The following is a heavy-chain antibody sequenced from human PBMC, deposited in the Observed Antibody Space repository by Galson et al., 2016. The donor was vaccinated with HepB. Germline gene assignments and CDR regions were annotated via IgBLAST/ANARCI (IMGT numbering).Heavy chain of an antibody. V-gene: IGHV3-21*01. Sequence: SLRLSCAASGFPFSHYAMNWVRQAPGKGLEWVSFISFSGTSKYYADSVKGRFTISRDNAKNSLYLQMSSLRAEDTAVYYCARVQTTGDYIDYWGQGTLVTVSS. CDR2: ISFSGTSK. D-gene: IGHD4-17*01. CDR3: ARVQTTGDYIDY. J-gene: IGHJ4*02. CDR1: GFPFSHYA.